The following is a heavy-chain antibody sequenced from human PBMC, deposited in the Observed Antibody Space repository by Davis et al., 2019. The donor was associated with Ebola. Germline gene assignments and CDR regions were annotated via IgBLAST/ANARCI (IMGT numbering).Heavy chain of an antibody. CDR1: GITFSRYA. CDR2: IAYDGRYE. CDR3: VRDYTGSSWSGAFDL. J-gene: IGHJ3*01. Sequence: GESLKISCAVFGITFSRYAMHWVRQAPGKGLEWVTRIAYDGRYESYAESVKGRFTISRDNSKSTLYLQMNSLRLEDTAVYYCVRDYTGSSWSGAFDLWGRGTMVTVSS. V-gene: IGHV3-30*04. D-gene: IGHD6-13*01.